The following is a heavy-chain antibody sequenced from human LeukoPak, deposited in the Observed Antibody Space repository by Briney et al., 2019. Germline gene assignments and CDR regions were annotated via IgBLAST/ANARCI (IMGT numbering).Heavy chain of an antibody. CDR2: ISYSGTT. J-gene: IGHJ4*02. V-gene: IGHV4-39*07. D-gene: IGHD6-13*01. Sequence: SETLSLTCTVSGGSISSSNYFWGRVRQPPGKGLEWIGTISYSGTTHDNPSLKSRVTISVDTSKNQFSLKLSSVTAADTAVYYCARGSYSSSPCFDYWGQGTLVTVSS. CDR3: ARGSYSSSPCFDY. CDR1: GGSISSSNYF.